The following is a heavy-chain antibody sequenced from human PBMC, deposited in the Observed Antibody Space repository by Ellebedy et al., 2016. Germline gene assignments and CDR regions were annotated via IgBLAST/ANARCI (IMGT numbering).Heavy chain of an antibody. Sequence: GGSLRLXCAASGFTFSSFAMNWVRQAPGKGLEWVSTLSGSGFNTYYAGSVKGRFTISRDNSKNTLYLQMSSLGAEDTAVYYCARAPVPSANYYYYGLDVWGQGTTVTVSS. D-gene: IGHD2-2*01. V-gene: IGHV3-23*01. CDR2: LSGSGFNT. CDR3: ARAPVPSANYYYYGLDV. CDR1: GFTFSSFA. J-gene: IGHJ6*02.